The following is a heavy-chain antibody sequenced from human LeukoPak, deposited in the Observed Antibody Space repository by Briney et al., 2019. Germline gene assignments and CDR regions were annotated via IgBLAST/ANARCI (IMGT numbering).Heavy chain of an antibody. CDR1: GGSISSYY. V-gene: IGHV4-4*07. J-gene: IGHJ5*02. CDR2: IYTSGST. Sequence: SETLSLTCTVSGGSISSYYWSWIRQPAGKGLEWIGRIYTSGSTNYNPSLKCRVTMSVDTSKNQFSLKLSSVTAADTAVYYCARDYTLDYYGSGSYYGGVFDPWGQGTLVTVSS. D-gene: IGHD3-10*01. CDR3: ARDYTLDYYGSGSYYGGVFDP.